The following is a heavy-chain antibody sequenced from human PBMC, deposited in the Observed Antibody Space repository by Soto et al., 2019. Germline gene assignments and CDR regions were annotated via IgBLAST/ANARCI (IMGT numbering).Heavy chain of an antibody. CDR1: GYTFSSYH. CDR3: ARDLPPLDY. Sequence: QIQLVQSGAEVKKPGASVKVSCKASGYTFSSYHITWVRQAPGQGLEWMGWISAYNGNTNYAQNRQGRVTMTTDPSTSTAYMELRSLRSADTAMDYCARDLPPLDYWGQGTLVTVSS. J-gene: IGHJ4*02. V-gene: IGHV1-18*01. CDR2: ISAYNGNT.